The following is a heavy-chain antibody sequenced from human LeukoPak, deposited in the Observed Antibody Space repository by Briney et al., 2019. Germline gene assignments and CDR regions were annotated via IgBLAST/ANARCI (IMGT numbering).Heavy chain of an antibody. CDR2: IYPSDSDT. CDR3: ARGGDSGGYHYYYYGMDV. D-gene: IGHD3-22*01. Sequence: GESLKISCKGSGYSFTSYWIGWVRQMPGKGLEWMGIIYPSDSDTRYSPSFQGQVTISADKSISTAYLQWSSLKASDTAMYYCARGGDSGGYHYYYYGMDVWGQGTTVTVSS. V-gene: IGHV5-51*01. J-gene: IGHJ6*02. CDR1: GYSFTSYW.